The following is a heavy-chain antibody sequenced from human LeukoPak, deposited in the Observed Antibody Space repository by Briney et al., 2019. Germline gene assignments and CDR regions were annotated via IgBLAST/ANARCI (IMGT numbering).Heavy chain of an antibody. D-gene: IGHD1-26*01. CDR1: GFTFTSSA. CDR3: AATISPVGAGAFDAFDI. CDR2: IVVGSGIT. Sequence: SVKVSCKASGFTFTSSAMQWVRQARGQRLEWIGWIVVGSGITNYAQKFQERVTITRDMSTSTAYMELSSLRSEDTAVYYCAATISPVGAGAFDAFDIWGQGTMVTVSS. V-gene: IGHV1-58*02. J-gene: IGHJ3*02.